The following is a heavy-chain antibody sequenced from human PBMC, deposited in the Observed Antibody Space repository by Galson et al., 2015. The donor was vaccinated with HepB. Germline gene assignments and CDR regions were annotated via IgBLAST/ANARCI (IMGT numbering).Heavy chain of an antibody. CDR2: IKQDGSAS. J-gene: IGHJ4*02. Sequence: SLRLSCAASGFTFSSYWMSWVRQAPGKGLEWVAIIKQDGSASRYVDSVKGRFTISRDNAKNSLYLQMNSLRAEDTAVYYCASGNNCGLWGQGTLVTVSS. CDR1: GFTFSSYW. D-gene: IGHD1-20*01. CDR3: ASGNNCGL. V-gene: IGHV3-7*01.